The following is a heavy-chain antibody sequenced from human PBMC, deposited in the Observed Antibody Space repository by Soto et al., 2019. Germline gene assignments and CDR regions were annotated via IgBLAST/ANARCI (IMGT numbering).Heavy chain of an antibody. J-gene: IGHJ4*02. CDR3: AKDSETGASGSYSTLVY. Sequence: PGGSLRLSCAASGFTFSSYGMHWVRQAPGKGLEWVAVISYDGSNKYYADSVKGRFTISRDNSKNTLYLQMNSLRAEDTAVYYCAKDSETGASGSYSTLVYWGQGTLVTV. V-gene: IGHV3-30*18. CDR1: GFTFSSYG. D-gene: IGHD1-26*01. CDR2: ISYDGSNK.